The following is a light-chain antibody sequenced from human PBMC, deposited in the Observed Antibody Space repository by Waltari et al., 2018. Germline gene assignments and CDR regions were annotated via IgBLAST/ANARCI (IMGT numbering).Light chain of an antibody. Sequence: QSALTQPPSVSGAPGQRVTISCTGSGSNIGAGYDVHWYQPVPGTAPKLPPYLNNNRPSGVPDRFSASKTGTSASLAITGLQAEDEADYYCQSYDRSLSVVFGGGTKLTVL. CDR1: GSNIGAGYD. CDR3: QSYDRSLSVV. J-gene: IGLJ2*01. CDR2: LNN. V-gene: IGLV1-40*01.